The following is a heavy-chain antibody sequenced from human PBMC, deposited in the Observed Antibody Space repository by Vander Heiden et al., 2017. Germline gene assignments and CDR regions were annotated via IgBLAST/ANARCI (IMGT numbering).Heavy chain of an antibody. Sequence: QVQLVESAGGVVQPGTSLRLSCAPSGLTLRSYAVHWVRQAPGKGLEWVAVISDGYGSTKYYADSVKGRFAISRDNSKNTLYLQMNSLRVEDTAVYYCTTQARPERPWFDPWGQGTLVTVSS. V-gene: IGHV3-30*09. D-gene: IGHD6-6*01. CDR1: GLTLRSYA. J-gene: IGHJ5*02. CDR3: TTQARPERPWFDP. CDR2: ISDGYGSTK.